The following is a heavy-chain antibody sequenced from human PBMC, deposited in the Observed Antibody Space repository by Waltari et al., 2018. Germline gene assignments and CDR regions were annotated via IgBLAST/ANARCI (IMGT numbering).Heavy chain of an antibody. CDR3: ARHPGSKSFPYYYYYGMDV. Sequence: EVELVQSAAEVRKAGESLRISCKASGDILTNNWIAWVRQRPGKGLESMGIIYPGTAEARYSPSFRGQVTISVDKSIGTAYLQWSSLQASDTATYYCARHPGSKSFPYYYYYGMDVWGHGTTVTV. J-gene: IGHJ6*02. CDR2: IYPGTAEA. CDR1: GDILTNNW. V-gene: IGHV5-51*01.